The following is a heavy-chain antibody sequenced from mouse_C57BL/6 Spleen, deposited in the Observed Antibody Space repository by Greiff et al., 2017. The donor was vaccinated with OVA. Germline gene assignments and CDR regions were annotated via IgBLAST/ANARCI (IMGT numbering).Heavy chain of an antibody. CDR3: ASGPSTVVANFDY. Sequence: VQLQQPGAELVKPGASVKLSCKASGYTFTSYWMQWVKQRPGQGLEWIGEIDPSDSYTNYNQKFKGKATLTVDTSSSTAYMQLSSLTSEDSAVYYCASGPSTVVANFDYWGQGTTLTVSS. CDR1: GYTFTSYW. D-gene: IGHD1-1*01. J-gene: IGHJ2*01. V-gene: IGHV1-50*01. CDR2: IDPSDSYT.